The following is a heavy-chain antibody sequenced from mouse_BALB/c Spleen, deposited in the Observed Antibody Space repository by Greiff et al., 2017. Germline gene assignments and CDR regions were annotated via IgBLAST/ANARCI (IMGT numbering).Heavy chain of an antibody. J-gene: IGHJ4*01. Sequence: EVKLMESGGGLVQPGGSRKLSCAASGFTFSSFGMHWVRQAPEKGLEWVAYISSGSSTIYYADTVKGRFTISRDNPKNTLFLQMTSLRSEDTAMYYCARWLQRYAMDYWGQGTSVTVSS. V-gene: IGHV5-17*02. CDR2: ISSGSSTI. CDR1: GFTFSSFG. D-gene: IGHD2-2*01. CDR3: ARWLQRYAMDY.